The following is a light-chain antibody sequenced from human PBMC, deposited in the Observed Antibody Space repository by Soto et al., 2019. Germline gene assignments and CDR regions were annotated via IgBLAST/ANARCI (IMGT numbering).Light chain of an antibody. V-gene: IGKV1-9*01. Sequence: DGHLTHFPSFLSASVGDRVTITCRPRQDVPNNMAWYQQKPGKPPKLLIYEESTLHSGVPSRFSGRKSGTQFTLTIDSLQPEDFATYYCQQVKTYPRTFGGGTKVDI. J-gene: IGKJ4*01. CDR1: QDVPNN. CDR2: EES. CDR3: QQVKTYPRT.